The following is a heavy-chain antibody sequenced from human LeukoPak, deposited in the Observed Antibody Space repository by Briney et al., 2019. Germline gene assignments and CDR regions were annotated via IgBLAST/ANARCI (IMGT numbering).Heavy chain of an antibody. V-gene: IGHV1-58*02. Sequence: ASVKVSCKASGFTFTSSAMQWVRQARGQRLEWIGWIVVGSGNTNYAQKFQERVTITRDMSTSTAYMELSSLRSEDTAVYYCAADGRGLASGSYYINDAFDIWGQGTMVTVSS. CDR2: IVVGSGNT. CDR3: AADGRGLASGSYYINDAFDI. J-gene: IGHJ3*02. CDR1: GFTFTSSA. D-gene: IGHD3-10*01.